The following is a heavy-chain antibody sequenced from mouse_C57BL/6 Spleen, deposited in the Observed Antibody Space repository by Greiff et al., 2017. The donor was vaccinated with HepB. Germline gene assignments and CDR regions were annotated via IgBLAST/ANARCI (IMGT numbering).Heavy chain of an antibody. CDR2: INPNNGGT. CDR3: ASRGYDGCYDYFDY. CDR1: GYTFTDYN. Sequence: VQLQQSGPELVKPGASVKMSCKASGYTFTDYNMHWVKQSHGKSLEWIGYINPNNGGTSYNQKFKGKATLTVSKSSSTAYMELRSLTSEDSAGYYCASRGYDGCYDYFDYWGQGTTLTVSS. V-gene: IGHV1-22*01. D-gene: IGHD2-3*01. J-gene: IGHJ2*01.